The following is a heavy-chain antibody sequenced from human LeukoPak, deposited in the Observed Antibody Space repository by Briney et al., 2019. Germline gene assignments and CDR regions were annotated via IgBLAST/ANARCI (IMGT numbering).Heavy chain of an antibody. CDR1: CDSISSSSYY. D-gene: IGHD5-24*01. CDR3: ARLKRWDGYTLDS. Sequence: SETLSLTCTVSCDSISSSSYYWGWIRQPPGKGLEWIGSVSYSGSTYYNPSLKSRVTISVDTSKNQFSLKLSSVATADTAGYNCARLKRWDGYTLDSWGQGTLVTVSS. CDR2: VSYSGST. V-gene: IGHV4-39*01. J-gene: IGHJ4*02.